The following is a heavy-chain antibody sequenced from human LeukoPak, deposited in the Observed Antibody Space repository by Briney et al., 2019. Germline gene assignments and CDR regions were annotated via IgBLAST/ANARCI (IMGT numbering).Heavy chain of an antibody. V-gene: IGHV3-11*01. D-gene: IGHD6-13*01. J-gene: IGHJ4*02. CDR3: TREAAAGTRGMII. Sequence: GGSLRLSCAASGFTFSDYYMSWIRQAPGKGLEWVSYISSSGSTIYYADSVKGRFTISRDNAKNSLYLQMNSLRAEDTAVYYCTREAAAGTRGMIIWGQGTLVTVSS. CDR2: ISSSGSTI. CDR1: GFTFSDYY.